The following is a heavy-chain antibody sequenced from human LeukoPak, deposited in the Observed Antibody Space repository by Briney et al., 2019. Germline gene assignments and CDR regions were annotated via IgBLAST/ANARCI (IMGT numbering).Heavy chain of an antibody. V-gene: IGHV3-48*01. Sequence: GGSLRLSCGASGFTFSTSSMNWVRQAPGEGLEWISYISSSRSTIYYANSVKGRFTISRDNAKNSLYLQMNSLRAEDTAVYYCARVNSSPSANWFDPWGQGTLVTVSS. J-gene: IGHJ5*02. CDR2: ISSSRSTI. CDR1: GFTFSTSS. D-gene: IGHD2/OR15-2a*01. CDR3: ARVNSSPSANWFDP.